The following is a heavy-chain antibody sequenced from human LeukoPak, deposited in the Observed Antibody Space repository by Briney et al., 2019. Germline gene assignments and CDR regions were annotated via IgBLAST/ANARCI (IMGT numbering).Heavy chain of an antibody. CDR1: GGSISSGDYS. Sequence: SETLSLTCAVSGGSISSGDYSWSWIRQPPGKGLEWIAYIHYTGSTNYNPSLKSRVTISVDTSKNQFSLKLSSVTAADTAVYYCARGNPLSDWYAHFDYWGQGTLVAVSS. J-gene: IGHJ4*02. CDR3: ARGNPLSDWYAHFDY. V-gene: IGHV4-61*08. CDR2: IHYTGST. D-gene: IGHD6-19*01.